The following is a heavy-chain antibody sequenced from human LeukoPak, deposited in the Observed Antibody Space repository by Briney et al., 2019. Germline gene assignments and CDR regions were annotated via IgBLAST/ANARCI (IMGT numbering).Heavy chain of an antibody. V-gene: IGHV4-38-2*02. CDR3: ARGRGYLDY. D-gene: IGHD5-12*01. CDR2: IYHSGST. CDR1: GYSISSGYY. Sequence: SETLSLTCTVSGYSISSGYYWGWIRQPPGKGLEWIGSIYHSGSTYYNPSLKSRVTISVDTSKNQFSLKLSSETAADTAVYYCARGRGYLDYWGQGTLVTVSS. J-gene: IGHJ4*02.